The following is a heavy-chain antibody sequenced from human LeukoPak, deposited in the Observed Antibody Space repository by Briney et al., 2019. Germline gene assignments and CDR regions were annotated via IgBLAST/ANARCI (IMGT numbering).Heavy chain of an antibody. CDR3: ARGGRNIDS. CDR2: IKVDGTEK. CDR1: GFTFSAFW. D-gene: IGHD4-11*01. J-gene: IGHJ4*02. Sequence: GGSLRLSCAASGFTFSAFWMSWVRQAPGEGLEWVANIKVDGTEKNYVDSVKGRLTISRDNAKNSLYLQMNSLRTEDTGVYYCARGGRNIDSWGQGTLVTVSS. V-gene: IGHV3-7*01.